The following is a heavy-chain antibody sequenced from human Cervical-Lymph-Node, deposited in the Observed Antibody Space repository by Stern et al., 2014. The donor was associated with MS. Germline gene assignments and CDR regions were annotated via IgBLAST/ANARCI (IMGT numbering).Heavy chain of an antibody. Sequence: VQLVESGGGLVKPGGSLRLSCAASGFSFSDYYMSWIRQAPGKGLEWVPYISGSTSTTKYADSVKGRFTISSDTTKHSLQLQMKSLSAEDTAVYYCARGYSSGWYAGSDYWGQGSLVTVSS. CDR3: ARGYSSGWYAGSDY. CDR1: GFSFSDYY. V-gene: IGHV3-11*06. J-gene: IGHJ4*02. CDR2: ISGSTSTT. D-gene: IGHD6-19*01.